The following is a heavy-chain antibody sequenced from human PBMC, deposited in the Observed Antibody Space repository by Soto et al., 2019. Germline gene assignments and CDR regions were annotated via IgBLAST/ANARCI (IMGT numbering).Heavy chain of an antibody. V-gene: IGHV4-34*01. CDR2: INHSGST. J-gene: IGHJ6*02. CDR3: ARARWGYGSYVLGGYYYGMVV. CDR1: GGSFSGYY. D-gene: IGHD3-10*01. Sequence: SETLSLTCAVYGGSFSGYYWSWIRQPPGKGLEWIGEINHSGSTNYNPSLKSRVTISVDTSKNQFSLKLSSVTAADTAVYYCARARWGYGSYVLGGYYYGMVVSGQTPTVTVSS.